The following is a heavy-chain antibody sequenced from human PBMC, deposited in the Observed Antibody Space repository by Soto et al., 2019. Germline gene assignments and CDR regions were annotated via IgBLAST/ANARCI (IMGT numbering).Heavy chain of an antibody. V-gene: IGHV3-21*01. D-gene: IGHD3-22*01. CDR1: GFTFSSYS. J-gene: IGHJ4*02. Sequence: EVQLVESGGGLVKPGGSLRLSCAASGFTFSSYSMNWVRQAPGKGLEWVSSISSSSSYIYYAESVKGRFTISRDNAKNSLYLQMNSLRAEDTAVYYCACWYYYDSSGYPDRSTYWGQGTLVTVSS. CDR3: ACWYYYDSSGYPDRSTY. CDR2: ISSSSSYI.